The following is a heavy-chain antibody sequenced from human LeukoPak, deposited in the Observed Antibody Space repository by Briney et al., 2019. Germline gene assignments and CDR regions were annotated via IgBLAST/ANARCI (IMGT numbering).Heavy chain of an antibody. Sequence: ASVKVSCKASGYTFTSYDINWVRQATGQGLEWMGWMNPNSGNTGYAQKFQGRVTMTRNTSISTAYMGLSSLRSEDTVVYYCARGDFAAADYYFDYWGQGTLVTVSS. CDR1: GYTFTSYD. J-gene: IGHJ4*02. CDR3: ARGDFAAADYYFDY. CDR2: MNPNSGNT. D-gene: IGHD6-13*01. V-gene: IGHV1-8*01.